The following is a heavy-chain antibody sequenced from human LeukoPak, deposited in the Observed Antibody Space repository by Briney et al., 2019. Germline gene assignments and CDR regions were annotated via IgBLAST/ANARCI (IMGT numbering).Heavy chain of an antibody. CDR1: GLSFSSFA. CDR2: MKGTGET. Sequence: GESLRLSCAASGLSFSSFAMSWVRHPPARGLEWLSSMKGTGETFYADSVRGRFTLSRDDSGNTVYLQLNNLRVEDTAVYYCARASWVSSADAVWWGQGTVVTVSS. CDR3: ARASWVSSADAVW. D-gene: IGHD3-16*01. V-gene: IGHV3-23*01. J-gene: IGHJ4*02.